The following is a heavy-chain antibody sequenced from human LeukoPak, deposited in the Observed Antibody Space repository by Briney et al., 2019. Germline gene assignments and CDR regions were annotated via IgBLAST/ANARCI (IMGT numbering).Heavy chain of an antibody. Sequence: ASVKVSCKASGYTFISYGISWVRQAPGQGLEWMGWINPNSGGTNYAQKFQGRVTMTRDTSISTAYMELSRLRSDDTAVYYCARGRGLGVFDIWGQGTMVTVSS. J-gene: IGHJ3*02. CDR1: GYTFISYG. CDR2: INPNSGGT. V-gene: IGHV1-2*02. CDR3: ARGRGLGVFDI.